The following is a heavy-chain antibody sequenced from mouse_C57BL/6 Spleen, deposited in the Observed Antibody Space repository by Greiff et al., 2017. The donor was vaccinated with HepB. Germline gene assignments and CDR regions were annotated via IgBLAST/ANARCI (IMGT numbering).Heavy chain of an antibody. CDR2: IYPGDGDT. D-gene: IGHD1-2*01. Sequence: QVQLKQSGPELVKPGASVKISCKASGYAFSSSWMNWVKQRPGKGLEWIGRIYPGDGDTNYNGKFKGKATLTADKSSSTAYMQLSSLTSEDSAVYFCARFGDGWMEYWGQGTSVTVSS. CDR3: ARFGDGWMEY. J-gene: IGHJ4*01. CDR1: GYAFSSSW. V-gene: IGHV1-82*01.